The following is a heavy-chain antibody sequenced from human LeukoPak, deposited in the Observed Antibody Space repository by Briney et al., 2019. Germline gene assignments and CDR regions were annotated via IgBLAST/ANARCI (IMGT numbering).Heavy chain of an antibody. Sequence: PGGSLRLSCAASGFSFTSYAMNWVRQAPGKRLEWVSAISGSGRSTYSADSVRGRFTTSRDNSKNILYLQMNNLRGEDTAVYYCAKAGARGNVNWFDSWGQGTLVTVSS. CDR1: GFSFTSYA. CDR3: AKAGARGNVNWFDS. CDR2: ISGSGRST. V-gene: IGHV3-23*01. J-gene: IGHJ5*01. D-gene: IGHD1-1*01.